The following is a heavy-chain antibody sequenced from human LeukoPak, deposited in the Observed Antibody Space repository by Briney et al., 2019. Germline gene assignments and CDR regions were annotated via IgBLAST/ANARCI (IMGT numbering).Heavy chain of an antibody. V-gene: IGHV3-23*01. CDR2: ISGSGGST. CDR1: GFTFSSYA. D-gene: IGHD3-10*01. J-gene: IGHJ4*02. CDR3: AKDYYGLGSYYNVNYSDY. Sequence: GGSLRLSCAASGFTFSSYAMSWVRQAPGKGLEWVSAISGSGGSTYYADSVKGRFTISRDNSKNTLYLQMNSLRAEDTAVYYCAKDYYGLGSYYNVNYSDYWGQGTLVTVSS.